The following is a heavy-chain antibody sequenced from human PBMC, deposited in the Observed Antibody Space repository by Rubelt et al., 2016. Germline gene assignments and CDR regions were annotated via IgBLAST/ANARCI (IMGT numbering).Heavy chain of an antibody. Sequence: QVQLVQSGAEVKKPGASVKVSCKASGYTFTSYGISWVRQAPGQGLEWTGGFDPEDGETIYAQKFQGRVTMTEDTSTDTAYMELSSLRSEDTAVYYCATDLSGGFDYWGQGTLVTVSP. D-gene: IGHD2-15*01. J-gene: IGHJ4*02. V-gene: IGHV1-24*01. CDR3: ATDLSGGFDY. CDR2: FDPEDGET. CDR1: GYTFTSYG.